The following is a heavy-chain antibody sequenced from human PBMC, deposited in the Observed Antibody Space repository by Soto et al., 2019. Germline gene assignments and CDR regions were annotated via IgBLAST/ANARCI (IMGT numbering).Heavy chain of an antibody. CDR2: MNPNSGNT. Sequence: QVQLVQSGAEVKKSGASVKVSCKASGYTFTSYDINWVRQATGQGLEWMGWMNPNSGNTGYAQQFQGRVTMTRSTSIGTAYMELSRLRSEATVVYYCARSYGEIDYWGQGTLVTVSS. J-gene: IGHJ4*02. V-gene: IGHV1-8*01. D-gene: IGHD4-17*01. CDR3: ARSYGEIDY. CDR1: GYTFTSYD.